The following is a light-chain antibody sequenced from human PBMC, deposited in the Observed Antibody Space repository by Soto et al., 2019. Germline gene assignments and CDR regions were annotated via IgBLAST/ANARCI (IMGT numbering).Light chain of an antibody. CDR1: SSNIGSNT. Sequence: QSVLTQPPSASGTPGQRVTISCSRSSSNIGSNTVNWYQQLPGTAPKLLIYYDNLRPSGVPDRISGSKSGTSASLAISGLQSDDEADYYCAAWDDSLNGRVFGTGTKVTVL. CDR2: YDN. V-gene: IGLV1-44*01. J-gene: IGLJ1*01. CDR3: AAWDDSLNGRV.